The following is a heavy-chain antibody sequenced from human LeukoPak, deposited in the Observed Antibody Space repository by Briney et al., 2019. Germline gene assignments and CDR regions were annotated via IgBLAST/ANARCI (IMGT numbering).Heavy chain of an antibody. V-gene: IGHV3-23*01. CDR3: AKKMGTGNFYFDY. CDR1: EFSFGNYA. D-gene: IGHD3-10*01. Sequence: GGSLRLSCAASEFSFGNYAMSWVRQAPGKGLQWVSAITSSGSGTYYADSEKGRFTISRDNSKNTLYLQMNSLRAEDTAVYYCAKKMGTGNFYFDYWGQGTLVTVSS. CDR2: ITSSGSGT. J-gene: IGHJ4*02.